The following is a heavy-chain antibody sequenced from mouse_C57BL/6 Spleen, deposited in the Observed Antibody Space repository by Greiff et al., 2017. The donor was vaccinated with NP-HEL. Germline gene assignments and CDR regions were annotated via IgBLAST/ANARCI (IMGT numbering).Heavy chain of an antibody. J-gene: IGHJ3*01. D-gene: IGHD1-1*01. Sequence: VQLVESGAELVKPGASVKISCKASGYAFSSYWMNWVKQRPGKGLEWIGQIYPGDGDTNYNGKFKGKATLTADKSSSTAYMQLSSLTSEDSAVYFCARYSYGSSPFAYWGQGTLVTVSA. CDR3: ARYSYGSSPFAY. CDR2: IYPGDGDT. CDR1: GYAFSSYW. V-gene: IGHV1-80*01.